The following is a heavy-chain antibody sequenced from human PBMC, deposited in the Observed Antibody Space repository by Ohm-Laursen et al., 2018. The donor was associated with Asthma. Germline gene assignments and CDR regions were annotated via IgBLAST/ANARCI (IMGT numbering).Heavy chain of an antibody. Sequence: VASVKVSCKASGYTFTSYGISWVRQAPGQGLEWMGWISAYNGNTNYAQKLQGRVTMTTDTSTSTAYMELRSLRSDDTAVYYCARERWIAVAGTPLDYWGQGTLVTVSS. CDR3: ARERWIAVAGTPLDY. V-gene: IGHV1-18*04. D-gene: IGHD6-19*01. J-gene: IGHJ4*02. CDR2: ISAYNGNT. CDR1: GYTFTSYG.